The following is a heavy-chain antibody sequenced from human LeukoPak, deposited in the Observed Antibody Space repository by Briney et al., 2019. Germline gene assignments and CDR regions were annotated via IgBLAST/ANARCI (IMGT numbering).Heavy chain of an antibody. D-gene: IGHD5-18*01. CDR1: GFTFSSYG. J-gene: IGHJ4*02. CDR3: AKDKSLGGYSYGSFDY. Sequence: GGSLRLSCAASGFTFSSYGMHWVRQAPGKGLEWVAFIRYDGSIKYFADSVKGRFTISRDNAKNSLYLQMNSLRPEDTALYYCAKDKSLGGYSYGSFDYWGQGTLVTVSS. CDR2: IRYDGSIK. V-gene: IGHV3-30*02.